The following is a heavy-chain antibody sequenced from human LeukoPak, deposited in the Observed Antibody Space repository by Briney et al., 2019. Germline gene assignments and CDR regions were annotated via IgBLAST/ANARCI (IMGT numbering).Heavy chain of an antibody. D-gene: IGHD3-3*01. J-gene: IGHJ4*02. CDR3: AKVLQRILEWLLFDY. CDR1: GFTFSSYA. V-gene: IGHV3-23*01. CDR2: ISGSGGST. Sequence: GGSLRLSCAASGFTFSSYAMSWVRQAPGKGLEWVSAISGSGGSTYYADSVKGRFTISRDNSKNTLYLQMNSLRAEDTAVYYCAKVLQRILEWLLFDYWGQGTLVTVSS.